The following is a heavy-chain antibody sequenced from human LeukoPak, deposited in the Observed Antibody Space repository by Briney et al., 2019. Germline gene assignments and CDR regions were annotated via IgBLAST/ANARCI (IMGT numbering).Heavy chain of an antibody. D-gene: IGHD3-22*01. J-gene: IGHJ4*02. Sequence: GSLRLPCGASGSTFSRYALHWVRQPPGKGLEYFSAISSNGSSQYYGKYEKGRFNISRDNSKDTLYVQMGSLRGEDMAVYYCAREGEYDSSRYNYRYFDYWGQGTLVTVSS. V-gene: IGHV3-64*01. CDR2: ISSNGSSQ. CDR1: GSTFSRYA. CDR3: AREGEYDSSRYNYRYFDY.